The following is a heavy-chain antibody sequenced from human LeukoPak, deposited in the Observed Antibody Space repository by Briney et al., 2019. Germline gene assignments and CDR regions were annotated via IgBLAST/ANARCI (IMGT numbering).Heavy chain of an antibody. D-gene: IGHD5-24*01. CDR3: ARRRDGYDDY. CDR1: GFTFSSYE. J-gene: IGHJ4*02. CDR2: ISSSGSTI. Sequence: SGGSLRLSCAASGFTFSSYEMNWVRQAPGKGLEWVSYISSSGSTIYYADSVKGRFTISRDNAKNSLYLQMNSLRAEDTAVYYCARRRDGYDDYWGQGTLVTVSP. V-gene: IGHV3-48*03.